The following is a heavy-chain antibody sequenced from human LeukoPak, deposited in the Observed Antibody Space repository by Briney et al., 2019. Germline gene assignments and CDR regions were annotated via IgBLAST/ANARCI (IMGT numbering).Heavy chain of an antibody. D-gene: IGHD3-3*01. V-gene: IGHV1-46*01. CDR1: GYIFTQYG. J-gene: IGHJ4*02. Sequence: EASVKVSCKVSGYIFTQYGIIWVRQAPGQGLEWMGIINPSGGSTSYAQKFQGRVTMTRDTSTSTVYMELSSLRSEDTAVYYCARGWAVTIFGELDYWGQGTLVTVSS. CDR2: INPSGGST. CDR3: ARGWAVTIFGELDY.